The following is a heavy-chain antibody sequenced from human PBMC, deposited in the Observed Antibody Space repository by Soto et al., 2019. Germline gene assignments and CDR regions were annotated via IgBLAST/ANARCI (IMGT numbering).Heavy chain of an antibody. Sequence: QVQLQESGPGLVKPSQTLSLTCTVSGGSISSGGYYWSWIRQHPGKGLEWIGYIYYSGSTYYNPSLQSRVNISGEPSKNQFPPKVRSGAAGDTAVYYCARSQQLRLGVAFDIWGQGTMVTVSS. CDR3: ARSQQLRLGVAFDI. CDR1: GGSISSGGYY. CDR2: IYYSGST. V-gene: IGHV4-31*03. J-gene: IGHJ3*02. D-gene: IGHD6-13*01.